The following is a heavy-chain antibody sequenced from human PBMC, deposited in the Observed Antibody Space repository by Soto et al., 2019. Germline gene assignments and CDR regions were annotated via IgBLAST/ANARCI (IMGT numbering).Heavy chain of an antibody. V-gene: IGHV5-51*01. Sequence: EVQLVQSGAEVKKPGESLKISCKGSGYSFTNYWIGWVRQMPGKGLEWMGIIYPGDSDTRYSPSFQGQVSISADKSISTAYLQWSSLKASDTAMYYCASSQNGDYYYYRMDVWGQGTTVTVSS. CDR3: ASSQNGDYYYYRMDV. CDR1: GYSFTNYW. D-gene: IGHD7-27*01. CDR2: IYPGDSDT. J-gene: IGHJ6*02.